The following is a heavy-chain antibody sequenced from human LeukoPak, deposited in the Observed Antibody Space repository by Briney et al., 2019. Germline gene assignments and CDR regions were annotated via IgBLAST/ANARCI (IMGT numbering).Heavy chain of an antibody. CDR2: TYYRSKWYN. CDR1: GDSVSSNSAA. Sequence: SQTLSLTCAISGDSVSSNSAAWNWIRQSPSRGLEWLGRTYYRSKWYNDYAVSVKSRITINPDTSKNQFSLQLNSVTPEDTAVYYCARDRVWDGGNHDGHWSLYMDVWGKGTTVTVSS. D-gene: IGHD4-23*01. V-gene: IGHV6-1*01. CDR3: ARDRVWDGGNHDGHWSLYMDV. J-gene: IGHJ6*03.